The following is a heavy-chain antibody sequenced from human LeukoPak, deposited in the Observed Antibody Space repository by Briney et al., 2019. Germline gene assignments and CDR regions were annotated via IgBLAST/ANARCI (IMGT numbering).Heavy chain of an antibody. J-gene: IGHJ2*01. CDR2: IYYSGST. Sequence: SETLSLTCTVSGGSISSYYWSWIRQPPGKGLEWIGYIYYSGSTNYNPSLKSRVTISVDTSKNQFSLKLSSVTAADTAVYYCARGSSSWFFSRWYFDLWGRGTLVTVPS. CDR3: ARGSSSWFFSRWYFDL. D-gene: IGHD6-13*01. V-gene: IGHV4-59*01. CDR1: GGSISSYY.